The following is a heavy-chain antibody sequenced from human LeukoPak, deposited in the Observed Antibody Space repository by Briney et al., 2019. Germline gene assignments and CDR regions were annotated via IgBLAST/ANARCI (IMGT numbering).Heavy chain of an antibody. D-gene: IGHD6-13*01. V-gene: IGHV3-23*01. CDR1: GFTFSSYA. CDR2: ISGSGGST. J-gene: IGHJ3*02. CDR3: AKGLWYSSSWLDAFDI. Sequence: GGSLRLSCAASGFTFSSYAMSWVRQAPGKGLGWVSAISGSGGSTYYADSVKGRFTISRDNSKNTLYLQMNSLRAEDRAVYYCAKGLWYSSSWLDAFDIWGQGTMVTVSS.